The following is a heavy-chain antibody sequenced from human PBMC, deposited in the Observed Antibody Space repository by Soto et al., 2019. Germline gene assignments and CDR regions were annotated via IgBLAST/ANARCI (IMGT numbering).Heavy chain of an antibody. Sequence: PSQTLSLTCAISGDSVSSNSAAWNWIRQSPSRGLEWLGRTYYRSKWYNDYAVSVKSRITINPDTSKNQFSLQLNSVTPEDTAVYYCAREDELSGDRDTAMVSEGMDVWGQGTTVTVSS. CDR1: GDSVSSNSAA. D-gene: IGHD5-18*01. CDR3: AREDELSGDRDTAMVSEGMDV. CDR2: TYYRSKWYN. V-gene: IGHV6-1*01. J-gene: IGHJ6*02.